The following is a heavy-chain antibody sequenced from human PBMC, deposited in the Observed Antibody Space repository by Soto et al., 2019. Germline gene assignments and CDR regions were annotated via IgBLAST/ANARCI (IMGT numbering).Heavy chain of an antibody. V-gene: IGHV3-49*03. CDR3: TKSTEGGGLTTGLDY. D-gene: IGHD3-16*01. CDR2: IRSKAYGGTT. CDR1: GFTFDDYA. J-gene: IGHJ4*02. Sequence: GGSLRLSCTTSGFTFDDYAMSWFRQAPGKGPEWLSFIRSKAYGGTTEYAASVTGRFTISRDDSKSIAYLQMNGLKTEDTAVYYCTKSTEGGGLTTGLDYWGQGT.